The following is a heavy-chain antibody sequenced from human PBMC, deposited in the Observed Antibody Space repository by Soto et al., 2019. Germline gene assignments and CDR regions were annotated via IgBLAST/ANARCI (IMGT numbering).Heavy chain of an antibody. V-gene: IGHV4-34*01. J-gene: IGHJ5*02. D-gene: IGHD5-12*01. CDR2: INHRGSA. Sequence: WTWIRQPPGKGLEWIGEINHRGSANYNPSLKSRVTISVDTSNNQFSLKLSSVTAADTSVYYCARTDIVTTNCFDPWGQGTLVPVSS. CDR3: ARTDIVTTNCFDP.